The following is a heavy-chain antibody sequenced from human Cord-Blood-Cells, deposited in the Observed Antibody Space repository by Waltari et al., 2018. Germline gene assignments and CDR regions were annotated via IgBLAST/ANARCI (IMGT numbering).Heavy chain of an antibody. CDR1: GFTFSSYA. V-gene: IGHV3-30*04. Sequence: QVQLVESGGGVVQPGRSLRLSCAASGFTFSSYAMHWIRPAPGKGLEWVAVISYDGSNKYYADSVKGRFTISRDNSKNTLYLQMNSLRAEDTAVYYCARELGSSSSAFDIWGQGTMVTVSS. CDR2: ISYDGSNK. D-gene: IGHD6-6*01. CDR3: ARELGSSSSAFDI. J-gene: IGHJ3*02.